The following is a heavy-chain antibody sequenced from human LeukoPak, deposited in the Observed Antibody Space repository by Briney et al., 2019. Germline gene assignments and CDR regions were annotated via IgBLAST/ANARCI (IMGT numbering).Heavy chain of an antibody. Sequence: GGSLRLSCAASGFTFDDYGMSWVRQAPGKGLEWVSGINWNGGSTGYADSVKGRFPISRDNAKNSLYLQMNSLRAEDTALYCCARVGSDGDAFDIWGQGTMVAVSS. CDR1: GFTFDDYG. J-gene: IGHJ3*02. CDR2: INWNGGST. V-gene: IGHV3-20*04. D-gene: IGHD5-24*01. CDR3: ARVGSDGDAFDI.